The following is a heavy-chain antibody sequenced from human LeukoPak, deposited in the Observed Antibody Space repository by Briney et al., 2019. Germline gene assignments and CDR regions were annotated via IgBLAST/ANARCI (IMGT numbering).Heavy chain of an antibody. J-gene: IGHJ4*02. CDR1: GFTFGDYA. Sequence: GGSLRLSCAASGFTFGDYAMNWVRQAPGKGLEWVGFIRSKAYGATTEYAASVKGRFTISRDDSKSIAYLQMNSLKTEDTAVYYCTRVRWEFDYWGQGTLVTVSS. D-gene: IGHD4-23*01. V-gene: IGHV3-49*04. CDR2: IRSKAYGATT. CDR3: TRVRWEFDY.